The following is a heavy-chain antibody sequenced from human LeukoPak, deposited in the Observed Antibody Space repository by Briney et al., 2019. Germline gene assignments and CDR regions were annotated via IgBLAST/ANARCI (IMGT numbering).Heavy chain of an antibody. CDR2: IRTNTDNI. CDR1: GFTFSNAW. Sequence: GGSLRLSCAASGFTFSNAWMSWIRQAPGKGLEWLSYIRTNTDNIYYADSVKGRFTIYRDNAKRSLYLQMNNLRAEDTAVYYCARHGDYIWGSYRRDNYFDYWGQGTLVTVSS. CDR3: ARHGDYIWGSYRRDNYFDY. D-gene: IGHD3-16*02. V-gene: IGHV3-11*01. J-gene: IGHJ4*02.